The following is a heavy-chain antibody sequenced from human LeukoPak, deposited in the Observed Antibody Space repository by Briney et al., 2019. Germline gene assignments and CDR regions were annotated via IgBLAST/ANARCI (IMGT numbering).Heavy chain of an antibody. D-gene: IGHD3-10*01. J-gene: IGHJ3*02. Sequence: EASVKVSCKASGYTFTSYYMHWVRQAPGQGLEWMGIINPSGGSTSYAQKFQGRVTMTRDTSTSTAYMELSSLRSEDTAVYYCARDPGSGSYYGGDAFDIWGQGTMVTVSS. CDR3: ARDPGSGSYYGGDAFDI. CDR2: INPSGGST. CDR1: GYTFTSYY. V-gene: IGHV1-46*01.